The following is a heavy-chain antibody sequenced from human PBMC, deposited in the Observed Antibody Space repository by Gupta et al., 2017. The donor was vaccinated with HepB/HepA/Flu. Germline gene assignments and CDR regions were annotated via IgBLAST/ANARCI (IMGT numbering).Heavy chain of an antibody. D-gene: IGHD3-16*01. CDR2: ISYDGSNK. CDR3: ANRWGYFDY. J-gene: IGHJ4*02. Sequence: QVQLVESGGGVVQPGRSLRLSCAASGFTFSSYGMHWVRQAPGKGLEWVAVISYDGSNKYYADSVKGRFTISRDNSKNTLYLQMNSLRAEDTAVYYCANRWGYFDYWGQGTLVTVSS. CDR1: GFTFSSYG. V-gene: IGHV3-30*18.